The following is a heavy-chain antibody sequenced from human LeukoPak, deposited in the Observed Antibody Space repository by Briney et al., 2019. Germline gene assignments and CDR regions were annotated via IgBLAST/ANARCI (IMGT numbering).Heavy chain of an antibody. V-gene: IGHV3-9*01. CDR3: AKAGEGPVVLGAFDI. Sequence: PGGSLRLSCAASGFTFDDYAMHWVRQAPGKGLEWVSGISWNSGSIGYADSVKGRFTISRDNAKNSLYLQMNSLRAEDTALYYCAKAGEGPVVLGAFDIWGQGTMVTVSS. CDR1: GFTFDDYA. CDR2: ISWNSGSI. D-gene: IGHD2-2*01. J-gene: IGHJ3*02.